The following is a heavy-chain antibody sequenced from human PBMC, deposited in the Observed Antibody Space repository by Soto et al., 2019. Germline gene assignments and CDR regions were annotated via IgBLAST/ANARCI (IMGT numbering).Heavy chain of an antibody. CDR2: ISRDSRSI. V-gene: IGHV3-9*01. CDR3: VKDALTTVAYYFDY. D-gene: IGHD4-17*01. Sequence: GGSLRLSCEVSGFRFDDYGMHWVRQAPGKGLEWIAGISRDSRSISYGASMKGRFTISRDNAKDSLYLQLNSLRADDTAFYYCVKDALTTVAYYFDYWGQGALVTVS. J-gene: IGHJ4*02. CDR1: GFRFDDYG.